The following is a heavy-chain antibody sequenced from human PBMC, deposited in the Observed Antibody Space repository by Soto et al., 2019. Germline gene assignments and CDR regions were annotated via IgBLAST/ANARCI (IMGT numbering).Heavy chain of an antibody. J-gene: IGHJ6*02. D-gene: IGHD3-10*01. V-gene: IGHV4-39*01. CDR1: GGSISSSSYY. Sequence: SETLSLTCTVSGGSISSSSYYWGWIRQPPGKGLEWIGSIYYSGSTYYNPSLKSRVTISVDTSKNQFSLKLSSVTAADTAVYYCARRRISGSYYPLYYYYGMDVWGQGTTDTVSS. CDR3: ARRRISGSYYPLYYYYGMDV. CDR2: IYYSGST.